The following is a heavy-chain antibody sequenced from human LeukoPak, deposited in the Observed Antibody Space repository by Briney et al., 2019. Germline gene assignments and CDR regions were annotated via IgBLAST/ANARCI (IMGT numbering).Heavy chain of an antibody. CDR3: ARDQLYCTGGICYFDY. CDR2: INSDGRST. CDR1: GSXFSGYW. V-gene: IGHV3-74*01. J-gene: IGHJ4*02. Sequence: GGSLRLSCAASGSXFSGYWMHWVRQAPGKGLVWVSRINSDGRSTSYADSVKGRFTISRDNTKNTLYLQMNSLRVEDTAVYYCARDQLYCTGGICYFDYWGQGTLVTVSS. D-gene: IGHD2-8*02.